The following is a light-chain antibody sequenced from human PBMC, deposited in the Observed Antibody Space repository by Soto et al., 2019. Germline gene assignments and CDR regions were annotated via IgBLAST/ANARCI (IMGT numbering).Light chain of an antibody. CDR1: SSDVGGYNY. V-gene: IGLV2-14*01. Sequence: QSVLTQPASVSGCPGQSITISCTGTSSDVGGYNYVSWYRQHPGKAPKFMIYDVSNRPSGVSNRFSGSKSGNTASLTISGLQAEDEADYYCSSYTTSNTRQIVFGTGTKVTVL. CDR2: DVS. CDR3: SSYTTSNTRQIV. J-gene: IGLJ1*01.